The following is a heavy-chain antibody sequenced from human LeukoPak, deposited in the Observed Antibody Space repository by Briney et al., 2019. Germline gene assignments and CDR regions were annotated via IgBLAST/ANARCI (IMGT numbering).Heavy chain of an antibody. Sequence: SETLSLTCTVSGGSISSSSYYWGWIRQPPGKGLEWIGSIYYSGSTYYNPSLKSRVTISVDTSKNQFSLNLSSVTAADTAVYYCAGSKRDKYYYYGMNVWGQGTTVTVSS. CDR3: AGSKRDKYYYYGMNV. CDR2: IYYSGST. V-gene: IGHV4-39*07. CDR1: GGSISSSSYY. J-gene: IGHJ6*02.